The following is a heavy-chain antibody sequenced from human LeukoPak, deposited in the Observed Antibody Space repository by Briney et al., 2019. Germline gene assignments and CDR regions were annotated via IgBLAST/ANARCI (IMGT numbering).Heavy chain of an antibody. CDR3: AREGRMSMGIEY. V-gene: IGHV4-34*01. CDR1: GFTFSSYA. J-gene: IGHJ4*02. Sequence: PGGSLRLSCAASGFTFSSYAMSWIRQSPGKGLEWIGEINHGGSTNYNPSLKSRVTMSVDTSKNHFSLKLSSVTAADTAVYFCAREGRMSMGIEYWGQGTLLTVSS. CDR2: INHGGST. D-gene: IGHD4/OR15-4a*01.